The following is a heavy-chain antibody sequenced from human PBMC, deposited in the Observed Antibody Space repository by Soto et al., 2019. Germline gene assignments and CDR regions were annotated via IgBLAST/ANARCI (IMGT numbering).Heavy chain of an antibody. D-gene: IGHD3-22*01. CDR3: ASTDYDSSGYSHWYYDL. Sequence: QVQLVQSGAEVKKPGSSVKVSCKASAGPFSSYAISWVRQAPGQGLEWMGGIIPIFGTANYAQKFQGRVTITADESTSTAYMELSILRSEDTAVYYCASTDYDSSGYSHWYYDLWGRGTLVTVSS. J-gene: IGHJ2*01. CDR2: IIPIFGTA. CDR1: AGPFSSYA. V-gene: IGHV1-69*12.